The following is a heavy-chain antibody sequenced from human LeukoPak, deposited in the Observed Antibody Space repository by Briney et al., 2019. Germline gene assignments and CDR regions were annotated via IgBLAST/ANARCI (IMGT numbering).Heavy chain of an antibody. J-gene: IGHJ3*02. CDR3: ARDKYYDNRLDAFDI. Sequence: GASVKVSCKASGYTFTGYYMHWVRRAPGQGLEWMGWISAYNGNTNYAQKLQGRVTMTTDTSTSTAYMELRSLRSDDTAVYYCARDKYYDNRLDAFDIWGQGTMVTVSS. D-gene: IGHD3-22*01. CDR1: GYTFTGYY. V-gene: IGHV1-18*04. CDR2: ISAYNGNT.